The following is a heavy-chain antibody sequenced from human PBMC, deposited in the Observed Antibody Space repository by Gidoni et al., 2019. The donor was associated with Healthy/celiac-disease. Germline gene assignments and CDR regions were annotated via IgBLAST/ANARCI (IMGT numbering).Heavy chain of an antibody. Sequence: EVQLVQSGAEVKKPGESLKISCKGSGYSFTSYWIGWVLQMPGKGLEWMGIICPGDSDTRYSPSFQGQVTISADKSISTAYLQWSSLKASDTAMYYCARIKGSGSPFDETFDIWGQGTMVTVSS. D-gene: IGHD3-10*01. J-gene: IGHJ3*02. CDR1: GYSFTSYW. V-gene: IGHV5-51*03. CDR2: ICPGDSDT. CDR3: ARIKGSGSPFDETFDI.